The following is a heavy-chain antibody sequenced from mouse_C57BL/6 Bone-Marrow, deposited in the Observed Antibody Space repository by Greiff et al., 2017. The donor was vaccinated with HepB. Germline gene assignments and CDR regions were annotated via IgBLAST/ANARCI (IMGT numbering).Heavy chain of an antibody. Sequence: EVHLVESGAELVRPGASVKLSCTASGFNIKDDYMHWVKQRPEQGLEWIGWIDPENGDTEYASKFQGKATITADTSSNTAYLQLSSLTSEDTAVYYCTLYDYDGSWGQGTLVTVSA. J-gene: IGHJ3*01. CDR3: TLYDYDGS. V-gene: IGHV14-4*01. D-gene: IGHD2-4*01. CDR2: IDPENGDT. CDR1: GFNIKDDY.